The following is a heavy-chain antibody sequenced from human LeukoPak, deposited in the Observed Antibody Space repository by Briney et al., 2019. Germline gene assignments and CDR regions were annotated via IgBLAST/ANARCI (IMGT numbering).Heavy chain of an antibody. V-gene: IGHV1-46*01. J-gene: IGHJ5*02. CDR3: ARQGNDFWSGYSSNWFDP. CDR2: INPSGGST. Sequence: ASVKVSCKASGYTFTSYYMHWVRQAPGQGLEWMGIINPSGGSTSYAQKFQGRVTMTRDTSTSTVYMELSSLRSEDTAVYYCARQGNDFWSGYSSNWFDPWGQGTLVTVSS. D-gene: IGHD3-3*01. CDR1: GYTFTSYY.